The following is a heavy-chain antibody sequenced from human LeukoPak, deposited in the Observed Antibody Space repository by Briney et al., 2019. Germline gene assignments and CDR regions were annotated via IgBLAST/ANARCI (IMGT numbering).Heavy chain of an antibody. J-gene: IGHJ4*02. CDR3: ARVLWEVGDY. CDR2: ISSSSSYI. V-gene: IGHV3-21*01. Sequence: SGGSLRLSCAAPGFTFSSYSMNWVRQAPGKGLEWVSSISSSSSYIYYADSVKGRFTISRDNAKNSLYLQMNSLRAEDTAVYYCARVLWEVGDYWGQGTLVTVSS. CDR1: GFTFSSYS. D-gene: IGHD1-26*01.